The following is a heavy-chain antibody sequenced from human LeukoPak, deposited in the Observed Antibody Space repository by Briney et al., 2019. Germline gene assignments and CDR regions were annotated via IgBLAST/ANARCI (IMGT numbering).Heavy chain of an antibody. CDR1: GYTFTSYG. V-gene: IGHV1-18*01. CDR3: ARAQDSSGYDAFDI. J-gene: IGHJ3*02. Sequence: RASVKVSCKASGYTFTSYGISWVRQAPGQGLEWMGWISAYNGNTNYAQKLQGRVTMTTDTSTSTAYMELRSLRSDDTAVYYCARAQDSSGYDAFDIWGQGTMVTVSS. CDR2: ISAYNGNT. D-gene: IGHD3-22*01.